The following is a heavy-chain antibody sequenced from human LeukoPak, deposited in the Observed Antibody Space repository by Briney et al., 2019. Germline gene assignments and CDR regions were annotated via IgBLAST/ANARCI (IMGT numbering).Heavy chain of an antibody. CDR1: GYSISSGYY. J-gene: IGHJ4*02. CDR2: IYHSGST. CDR3: ARAGGEWLRWALDY. D-gene: IGHD5-12*01. V-gene: IGHV4-38-2*02. Sequence: SETLSLTCTVSGYSISSGYYWGWIRQPPGKGLEWIGSIYHSGSTYYNPSLKSRVTISVDTSKNQFSLKLSSVTAADTAVYYCARAGGEWLRWALDYWGQGTLVTVSS.